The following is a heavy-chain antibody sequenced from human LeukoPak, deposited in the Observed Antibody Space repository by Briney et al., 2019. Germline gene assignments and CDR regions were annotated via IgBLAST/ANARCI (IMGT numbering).Heavy chain of an antibody. CDR3: AAQGGPAFDY. V-gene: IGHV1-2*02. J-gene: IGHJ4*02. D-gene: IGHD3-16*01. Sequence: ASVKVSCKASGCTFTGYYMHWVRRAPGQGLEWMGWINPNSGGTNYAQKFQGRVTMTRDTSISTAYMELSRLRSDDTTVYYCAAQGGPAFDYWGQGTLVTVSS. CDR2: INPNSGGT. CDR1: GCTFTGYY.